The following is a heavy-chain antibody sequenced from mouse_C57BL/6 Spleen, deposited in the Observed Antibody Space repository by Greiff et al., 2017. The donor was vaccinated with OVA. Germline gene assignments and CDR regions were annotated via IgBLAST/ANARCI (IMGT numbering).Heavy chain of an antibody. V-gene: IGHV1-82*01. J-gene: IGHJ2*01. CDR2: IYPGDGDT. CDR1: GYAFSSSW. Sequence: QVQLQQSGPELVKPGASVKISCKASGYAFSSSWMNWVKQRPGKGLEWIGRIYPGDGDTNYNGKFKGKATLTADKSSSTAYMQLSSLTSEDSAVYFCARSKLTGLDYWGQGTTLTVSS. CDR3: ARSKLTGLDY. D-gene: IGHD4-1*01.